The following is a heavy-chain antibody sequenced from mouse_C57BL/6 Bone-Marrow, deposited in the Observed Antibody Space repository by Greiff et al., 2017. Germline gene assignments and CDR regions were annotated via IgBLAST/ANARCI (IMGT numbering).Heavy chain of an antibody. J-gene: IGHJ3*01. D-gene: IGHD2-2*01. CDR3: ARWLRRGFAY. Sequence: EVKLMESGGGLVKPGGSLKLSCAASGFTFSSYAMSWVRQTPEKRLEWVATISDGGSYTYYPDNVKGRFPISRDNAKNNLYLQMSQLKSEDTAMYYCARWLRRGFAYWGQGTLVTVSA. CDR1: GFTFSSYA. V-gene: IGHV5-4*03. CDR2: ISDGGSYT.